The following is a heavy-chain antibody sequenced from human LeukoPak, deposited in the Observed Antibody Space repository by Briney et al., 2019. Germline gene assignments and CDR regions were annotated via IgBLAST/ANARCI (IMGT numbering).Heavy chain of an antibody. CDR1: GLVFSTYT. CDR2: TTPSTDST. Sequence: PGGSLRLSCAASGLVFSTYTMSWVRQAPGKGLEWVSSTTPSTDSTNYADSVQGRFTISRDNSKNTLYLQMNSLRAEDTAVYYCARLKYYYDSSGYSPHFDYWGQGTLVTVSS. J-gene: IGHJ4*02. V-gene: IGHV3-21*04. D-gene: IGHD3-22*01. CDR3: ARLKYYYDSSGYSPHFDY.